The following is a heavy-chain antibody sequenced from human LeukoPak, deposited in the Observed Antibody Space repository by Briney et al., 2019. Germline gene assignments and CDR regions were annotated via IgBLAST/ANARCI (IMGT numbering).Heavy chain of an antibody. CDR3: ARVVAAISWFDP. CDR2: ISAYNGNT. V-gene: IGHV1-18*01. D-gene: IGHD2-15*01. Sequence: ASVKVSCKASGGTFSSYAISWVRQAPGQGLEWMGWISAYNGNTNYAQKLQGRVTMTTDTSTSTAYMELRSLRSDDTAVYYCARVVAAISWFDPWGQGTLVTVSS. CDR1: GGTFSSYA. J-gene: IGHJ5*02.